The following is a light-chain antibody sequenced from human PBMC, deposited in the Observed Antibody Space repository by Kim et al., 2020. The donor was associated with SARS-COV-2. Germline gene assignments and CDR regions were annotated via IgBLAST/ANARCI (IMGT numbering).Light chain of an antibody. CDR1: SSDVGGYIF. V-gene: IGLV2-14*03. J-gene: IGLJ2*01. CDR2: DVS. CDR3: TSYTSTSTLV. Sequence: QSALTQPASVSGSPRQSITISCTGTSSDVGGYIFVSWYQQQPGKAPKLILYDVSHRPSGVSNRFSGSKSGNRASLTIFGLQAEDEADYYCTSYTSTSTLVFGGGTQLTVL.